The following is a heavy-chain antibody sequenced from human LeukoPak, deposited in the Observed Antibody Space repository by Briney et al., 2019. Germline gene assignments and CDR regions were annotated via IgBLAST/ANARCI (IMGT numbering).Heavy chain of an antibody. CDR3: ARGGVVVAADY. Sequence: SETLSLTCAVYGGSFSGYYWSWIRQPPGKGLEWIGEINHSGSTNYNPSLKSRVTISVDTSKNQFSLKLSSVTAADTAVYYCARGGVVVAADYWGQGTLVTDSS. D-gene: IGHD2-15*01. J-gene: IGHJ4*02. CDR2: INHSGST. CDR1: GGSFSGYY. V-gene: IGHV4-34*01.